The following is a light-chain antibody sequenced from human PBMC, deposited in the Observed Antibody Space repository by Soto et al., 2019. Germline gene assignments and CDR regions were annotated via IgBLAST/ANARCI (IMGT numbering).Light chain of an antibody. CDR1: QSVRNSY. CDR2: GAS. J-gene: IGKJ1*01. V-gene: IGKV3-20*01. CDR3: QQYGSSVWT. Sequence: EIVLTQSPGTLSLSPGERATLSCRASQSVRNSYLAWYQQKPGQAPRLFIYGASTRATGIPDRFRGSGSGADFTLTISRVEHEDVAVYYCQQYGSSVWTFGQGTKVEIK.